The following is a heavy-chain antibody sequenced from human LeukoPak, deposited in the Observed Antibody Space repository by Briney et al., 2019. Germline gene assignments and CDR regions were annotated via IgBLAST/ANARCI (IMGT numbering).Heavy chain of an antibody. V-gene: IGHV3-48*03. D-gene: IGHD1-14*01. CDR3: ARRSRPHISDY. CDR2: ISSSGSTI. J-gene: IGHJ4*02. Sequence: PGGSLRLSCAASGFTFSSYEMNWVRQAPGKGLEWVSYISSSGSTIYYADSVKGRFTISRDNAKNTLYLQMNSLRAEDTAVYYCARRSRPHISDYWGQGTLVTVSS. CDR1: GFTFSSYE.